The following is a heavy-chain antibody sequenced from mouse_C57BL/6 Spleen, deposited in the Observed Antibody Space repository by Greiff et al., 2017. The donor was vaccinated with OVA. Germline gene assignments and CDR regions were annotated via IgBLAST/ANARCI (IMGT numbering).Heavy chain of an antibody. CDR1: GYTFTDYN. V-gene: IGHV1-22*01. CDR3: ARGPIYYYGSVYAMDY. Sequence: EVQLQQSGPELVKPGASVKMSCKASGYTFTDYNMHWVKQSHGKSLEWIGYINPNNGGTSYNQKFKGKATLTVNKSSSTAYMELRSLTSEDSAVYYCARGPIYYYGSVYAMDYWGQGTSVTVSS. CDR2: INPNNGGT. D-gene: IGHD1-1*01. J-gene: IGHJ4*01.